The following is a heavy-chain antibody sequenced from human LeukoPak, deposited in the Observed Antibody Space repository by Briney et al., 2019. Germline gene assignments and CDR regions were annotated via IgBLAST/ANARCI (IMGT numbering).Heavy chain of an antibody. V-gene: IGHV4-30-4*08. CDR1: GGSISSGDYY. CDR2: IYYSGST. D-gene: IGHD3-22*01. Sequence: PSETLSLTCTVSGGSISSGDYYWSWIRQPPGKGLEWIGYIYYSGSTYYNPSLKSRVTISVDTSKNQFSLKLSSVTAADTAVYYCARSANYYDSSGREFGAFDIWGQGTMVTVSS. CDR3: ARSANYYDSSGREFGAFDI. J-gene: IGHJ3*02.